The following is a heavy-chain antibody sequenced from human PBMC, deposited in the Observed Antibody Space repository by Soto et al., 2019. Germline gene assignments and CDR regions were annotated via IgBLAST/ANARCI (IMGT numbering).Heavy chain of an antibody. CDR2: ISISGDYI. CDR3: ARDSNNHQQGMDV. Sequence: EVQLVESGGGLVKPGGSLRLACAASGFTFSTYSINWVRQAPGKGLEWVASISISGDYIYYAESVKGRFTISRDNAKNSVFLQMNSLRAEDTAVYFCARDSNNHQQGMDVWGHGTTVTVSS. V-gene: IGHV3-21*01. CDR1: GFTFSTYS. J-gene: IGHJ6*02. D-gene: IGHD4-4*01.